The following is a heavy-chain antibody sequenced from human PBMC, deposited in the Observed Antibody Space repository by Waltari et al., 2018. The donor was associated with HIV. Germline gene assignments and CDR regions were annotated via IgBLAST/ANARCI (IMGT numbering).Heavy chain of an antibody. CDR1: GFTFSSYW. Sequence: EVQLVESGGGLVQTGGSLRLSWAASGFTFSSYWMSWVLQAPGKGLEGVANIKQDVSEKDYVDSVNGRFTISRDNAENSLYLQMNSLRAEDTAVYYCARGGFYGSGSKVNWGQGTLVTVSS. V-gene: IGHV3-7*04. CDR2: IKQDVSEK. J-gene: IGHJ4*02. D-gene: IGHD3-10*01. CDR3: ARGGFYGSGSKVN.